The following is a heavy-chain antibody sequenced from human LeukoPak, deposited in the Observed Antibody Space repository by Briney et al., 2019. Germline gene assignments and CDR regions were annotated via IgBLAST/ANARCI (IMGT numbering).Heavy chain of an antibody. CDR2: MSYSGRT. CDR3: AQQVVGTSNSFDV. V-gene: IGHV4-59*01. D-gene: IGHD6-13*01. Sequence: SETLSLICNVSGASINAYYWTWIRQTPEKGLEWIASMSYSGRTDSNPSLKSRVSMSVGPSKSQFSLRLTSVTAADTAIYYCAQQVVGTSNSFDVWGQGTFVAVSS. CDR1: GASINAYY. J-gene: IGHJ3*01.